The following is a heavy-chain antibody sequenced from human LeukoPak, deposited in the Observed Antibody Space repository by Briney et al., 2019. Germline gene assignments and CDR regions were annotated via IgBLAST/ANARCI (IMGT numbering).Heavy chain of an antibody. D-gene: IGHD4-11*01. CDR3: AKGAHATVTIDY. Sequence: PGGSLRLSCAASGFTFSSYGMHWVRQAPGKGLGWVAFIRYDGSNKYYADSVKGRFTISRDNSKNTLYLQMNSLRAEDTAVYYCAKGAHATVTIDYWGQGTLVTVSS. V-gene: IGHV3-30*02. J-gene: IGHJ4*02. CDR1: GFTFSSYG. CDR2: IRYDGSNK.